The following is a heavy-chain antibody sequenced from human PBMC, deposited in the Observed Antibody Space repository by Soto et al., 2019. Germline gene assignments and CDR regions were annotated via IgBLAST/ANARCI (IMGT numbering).Heavy chain of an antibody. D-gene: IGHD6-6*01. V-gene: IGHV4-59*01. CDR1: GGSISSYY. CDR3: ASHEYSSSSLDY. Sequence: SETLSLTCTVSGGSISSYYWSWIRQPPGKGLEWIGYIYNSGSTNYNPSLKSRATISVDTSKNQFSLKLSSVTAADTAVYYCASHEYSSSSLDYWGQGTLVTVSS. CDR2: IYNSGST. J-gene: IGHJ4*02.